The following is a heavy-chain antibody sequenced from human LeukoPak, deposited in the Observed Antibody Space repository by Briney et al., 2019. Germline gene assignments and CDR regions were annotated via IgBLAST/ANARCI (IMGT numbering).Heavy chain of an antibody. Sequence: GGSLRLSCAASGFTFSSYSMNWVRQAPGKGLKWVSSISSSSSYIYYADSVKGRFTISRDNAKNSLYLQMNSLRAEDTAVYYCAPPAVAGTIHWGQGTLVTVSS. V-gene: IGHV3-21*01. CDR1: GFTFSSYS. CDR2: ISSSSSYI. CDR3: APPAVAGTIH. J-gene: IGHJ4*02. D-gene: IGHD6-19*01.